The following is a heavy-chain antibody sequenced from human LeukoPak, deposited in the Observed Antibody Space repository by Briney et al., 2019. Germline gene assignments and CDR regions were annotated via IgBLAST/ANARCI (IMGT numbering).Heavy chain of an antibody. Sequence: ASVKVSCKASGYTFTSYGISWVRQAPGQGLEWMGWISAYNGNTNYAQKFQGRVTITADESTSTAYMSLSSLRSEDTAVYYCARGHIVIVPAAILAGPVPNCFDPWGQGTLVTVSS. CDR1: GYTFTSYG. V-gene: IGHV1-18*01. D-gene: IGHD2-2*01. J-gene: IGHJ5*02. CDR2: ISAYNGNT. CDR3: ARGHIVIVPAAILAGPVPNCFDP.